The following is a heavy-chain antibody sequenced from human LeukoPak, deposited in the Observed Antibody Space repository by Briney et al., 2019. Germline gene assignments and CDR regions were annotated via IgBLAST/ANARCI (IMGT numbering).Heavy chain of an antibody. CDR3: ATLGYCSSTSCPPGY. V-gene: IGHV5-51*01. CDR2: IYPGDSDT. D-gene: IGHD2-2*01. Sequence: GESLKISCKGSGYSFTSYWIGWVRQMPGKGLEWMGIIYPGDSDTRYSPSSQGQVTISADKSISTAYLQWSSLKASDTAMYYCATLGYCSSTSCPPGYWGQGTLVTVSS. CDR1: GYSFTSYW. J-gene: IGHJ4*02.